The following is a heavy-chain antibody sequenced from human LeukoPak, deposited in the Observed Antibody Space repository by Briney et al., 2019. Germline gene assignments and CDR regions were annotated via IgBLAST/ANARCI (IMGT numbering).Heavy chain of an antibody. V-gene: IGHV4-39*02. D-gene: IGHD5-18*01. CDR1: GASINSSGYY. J-gene: IGHJ4*02. CDR3: ARGQVDTAMVTEDYFDY. Sequence: SETLSLTCTVSGASINSSGYYWGWIRQPPGKGLEWIGSHYYSGSTYYNPSLKSRVTISVDTSKNHFPLKLNSVTAADTAVYYCARGQVDTAMVTEDYFDYWGQGTLVTVSS. CDR2: HYYSGST.